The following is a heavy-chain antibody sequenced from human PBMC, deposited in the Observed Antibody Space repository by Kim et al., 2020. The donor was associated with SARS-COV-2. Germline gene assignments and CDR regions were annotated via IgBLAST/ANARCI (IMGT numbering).Heavy chain of an antibody. CDR1: GYTFTSYA. CDR3: AREKLIPLSAEDYYYYGMDV. CDR2: INAGNGNT. D-gene: IGHD2-2*01. J-gene: IGHJ6*02. Sequence: ASVKVSCKASGYTFTSYAMHWVRQAPGQRLEWMGWINAGNGNTKYSQKFQGRVTITRDTSASTAYMELSSLRSEDTAVYYCAREKLIPLSAEDYYYYGMDVWGQGTTVTVSS. V-gene: IGHV1-3*01.